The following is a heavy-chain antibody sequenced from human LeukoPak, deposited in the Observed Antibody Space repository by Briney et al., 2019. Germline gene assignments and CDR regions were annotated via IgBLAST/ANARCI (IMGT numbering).Heavy chain of an antibody. Sequence: GGSLRLSCAASGFTFSSYAMSWVRQAPGKGLEWVAGISGRGDSTYYADSVKGRFTVSRDNSKNTLYLQMDSLRAEDTAVYFCAKDLRGSSSGWSFDYWGQGTLVTVSS. D-gene: IGHD6-19*01. CDR2: ISGRGDST. V-gene: IGHV3-23*01. J-gene: IGHJ4*02. CDR1: GFTFSSYA. CDR3: AKDLRGSSSGWSFDY.